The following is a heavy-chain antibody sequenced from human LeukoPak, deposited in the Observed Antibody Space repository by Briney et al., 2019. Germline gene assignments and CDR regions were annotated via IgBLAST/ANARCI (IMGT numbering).Heavy chain of an antibody. J-gene: IGHJ3*02. CDR3: ARSQPYYYDSSGYSLPVALDI. V-gene: IGHV1-2*06. Sequence: GASVKVSCKASGYTFTGYYMHWVRQAPGQGLEWMGRINPNSGGTNYAQKFQGRVTMTRDTSISTAYMELSRLRSDDTAVYYCARSQPYYYDSSGYSLPVALDIWGQGTMVTVSS. CDR1: GYTFTGYY. D-gene: IGHD3-22*01. CDR2: INPNSGGT.